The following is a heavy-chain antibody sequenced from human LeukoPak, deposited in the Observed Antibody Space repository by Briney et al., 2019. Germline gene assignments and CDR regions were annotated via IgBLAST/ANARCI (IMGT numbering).Heavy chain of an antibody. CDR3: ARVNTAMVGYFQH. CDR2: INSDGSST. D-gene: IGHD5-18*01. Sequence: GGSLRLSCAASGFTFSSYWMHWVRQAPGKGLVWVSRINSDGSSTSYADSVKGRFTISRDNAKNTLYLQMNSLRAEDTAVYYCARVNTAMVGYFQHWGRGTLVTVSS. J-gene: IGHJ1*01. CDR1: GFTFSSYW. V-gene: IGHV3-74*01.